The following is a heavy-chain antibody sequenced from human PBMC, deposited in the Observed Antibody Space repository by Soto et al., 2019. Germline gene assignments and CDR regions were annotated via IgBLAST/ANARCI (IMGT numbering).Heavy chain of an antibody. CDR3: ARHPPENGSVGYYYYYGMDV. CDR1: GYSFTNSS. D-gene: IGHD3-10*01. Sequence: GHSQKISCMRSGYSFTNSSISCVRQMHAKGLEGMERIDPSDSYTNYSPSFQGHVTSSADKSISTAYLQWSSLKASDTAMYYCARHPPENGSVGYYYYYGMDVWGQETTVTVSS. CDR2: IDPSDSYT. V-gene: IGHV5-10-1*01. J-gene: IGHJ6*02.